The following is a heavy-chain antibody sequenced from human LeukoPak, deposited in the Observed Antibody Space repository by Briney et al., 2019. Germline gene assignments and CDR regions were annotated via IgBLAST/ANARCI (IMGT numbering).Heavy chain of an antibody. Sequence: SETLSLTCTVSGGSISSYYWSWIRQPPGKGLEWIGYIYYSGSTNYNPSLKSRVTISVDTSKNQFSLKLSSVTAADTAVYYCARSPYSYSGYWGQGTLVTVSS. CDR1: GGSISSYY. J-gene: IGHJ4*02. CDR3: ARSPYSYSGY. CDR2: IYYSGST. D-gene: IGHD3-10*01. V-gene: IGHV4-59*01.